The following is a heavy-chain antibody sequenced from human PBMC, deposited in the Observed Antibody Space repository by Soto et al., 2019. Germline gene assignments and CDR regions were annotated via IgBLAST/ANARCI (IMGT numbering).Heavy chain of an antibody. J-gene: IGHJ6*02. D-gene: IGHD2-15*01. V-gene: IGHV4-4*07. CDR3: VRDCSGGGCYSDYGMDV. Sequence: SEALSLTCTVSGDSISSYYWSWIRQPAGRGLEWIGRIYISGSTDYNPSLKSRVSMSVDRSKNQFSLKLTSVTAADTAVYYCVRDCSGGGCYSDYGMDVWGQGTTVTVSS. CDR1: GDSISSYY. CDR2: IYISGST.